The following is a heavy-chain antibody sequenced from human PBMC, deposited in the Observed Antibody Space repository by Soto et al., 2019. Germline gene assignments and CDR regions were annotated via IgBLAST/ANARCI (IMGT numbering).Heavy chain of an antibody. J-gene: IGHJ4*02. Sequence: QVQLQESGPGLVKPSGTLSLTCAVSGGSISSYNWWNWVRQPPGKGLEWIGQIYHSGSTTYNPSLKSRVTISVDKSKNQFSLKMNSVAAADTALYYCARDLGRPGGNSSDSWGQGTLFTVSS. CDR3: ARDLGRPGGNSSDS. CDR2: IYHSGST. CDR1: GGSISSYNW. D-gene: IGHD2-21*02. V-gene: IGHV4-4*02.